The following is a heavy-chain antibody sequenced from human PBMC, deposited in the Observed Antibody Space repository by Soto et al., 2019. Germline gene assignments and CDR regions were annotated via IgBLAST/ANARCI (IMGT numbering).Heavy chain of an antibody. CDR2: VSNDGIRK. D-gene: IGHD3-22*01. J-gene: IGHJ5*01. CDR1: GFIFSGSG. CDR3: ARCVGGSMYDYSGKYDS. Sequence: QVQLVESGGGVVQPGRSLRLTCAASGFIFSGSGMHWVRQAPGKGLEWVALVSNDGIRKYYGDSVKGRFTISRDNAENKLYLQMNSLRAEDTAVYYCARCVGGSMYDYSGKYDSWGQGTLVTVSS. V-gene: IGHV3-30*03.